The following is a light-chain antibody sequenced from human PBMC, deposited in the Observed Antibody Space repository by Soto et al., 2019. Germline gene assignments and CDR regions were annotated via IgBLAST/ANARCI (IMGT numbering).Light chain of an antibody. Sequence: IVMTQSPATLSVSPGERATLSCRASQSVSSNLAWYQQKPGQAPRLLIYDASTRATVIPARFSGSGSGTEFTLTISRLEPEDFAVYYCQQFSSYPLTFGGGTKVDIK. CDR2: DAS. J-gene: IGKJ4*01. V-gene: IGKV3-15*01. CDR3: QQFSSYPLT. CDR1: QSVSSN.